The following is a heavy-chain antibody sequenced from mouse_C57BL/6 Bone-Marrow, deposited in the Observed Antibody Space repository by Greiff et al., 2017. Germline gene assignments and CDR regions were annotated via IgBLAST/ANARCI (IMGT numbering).Heavy chain of an antibody. J-gene: IGHJ3*01. Sequence: QVQLQQPGAELVKPGASVKLSCKASGYTFTSYWMHWVKQRPGQVLEWIGMIHPNSGSTNYNEKFTSKATLTVDKSSSTAYMQLSSLTSENAAVYYCTRVYPGWFAYWGQGTLVTVSA. V-gene: IGHV1-64*01. CDR1: GYTFTSYW. CDR2: IHPNSGST. CDR3: TRVYPGWFAY. D-gene: IGHD2-1*01.